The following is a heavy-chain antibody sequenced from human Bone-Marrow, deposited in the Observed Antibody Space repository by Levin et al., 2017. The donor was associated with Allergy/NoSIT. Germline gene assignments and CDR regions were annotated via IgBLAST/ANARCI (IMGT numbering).Heavy chain of an antibody. J-gene: IGHJ6*02. Sequence: AGGSLRLSCATSGFPFSTYGMTWVRQAPGEGLEWVASISTTSTYIHYADSVKGRFTISRDNANSSLSLQMNRLRREDTAVYYCARAAGAAGRGGMDVWGQGTTVTVSS. CDR1: GFPFSTYG. V-gene: IGHV3-21*01. D-gene: IGHD6-13*01. CDR3: ARAAGAAGRGGMDV. CDR2: ISTTSTYI.